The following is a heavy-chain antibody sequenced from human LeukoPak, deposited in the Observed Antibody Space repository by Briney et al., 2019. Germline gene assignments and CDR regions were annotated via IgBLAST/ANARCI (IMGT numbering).Heavy chain of an antibody. CDR1: GFTFGNYA. J-gene: IGHJ4*02. CDR3: AKGLRRSGYFFDY. D-gene: IGHD3-22*01. V-gene: IGHV3-43*02. Sequence: GGSLRLSCVASGFTFGNYAMSWVRQAPGKGLEWVSLISWDGGSTYYADSVKGRFTISRDNSKNSLYLQMNSLRTEDTALYYCAKGLRRSGYFFDYWGQGTLVTVSS. CDR2: ISWDGGST.